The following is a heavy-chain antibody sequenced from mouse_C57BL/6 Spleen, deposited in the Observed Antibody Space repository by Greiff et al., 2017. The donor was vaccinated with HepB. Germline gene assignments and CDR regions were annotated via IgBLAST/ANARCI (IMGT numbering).Heavy chain of an antibody. V-gene: IGHV7-3*01. CDR2: IRNKANGYTT. CDR1: GFTFTDYY. J-gene: IGHJ3*01. CDR3: ARYDDGPFAY. D-gene: IGHD2-3*01. Sequence: EVKLVESGGGLVQPGGSLSLSCAASGFTFTDYYMSWVRQPPGKALEWLGFIRNKANGYTTEYSASVKGRFTISRDNSQRILYLQMNALRAEYSATYYCARYDDGPFAYWGQGTLVTVSA.